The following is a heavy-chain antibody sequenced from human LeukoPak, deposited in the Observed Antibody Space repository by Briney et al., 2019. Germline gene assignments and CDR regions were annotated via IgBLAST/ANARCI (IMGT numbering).Heavy chain of an antibody. Sequence: GGSLRLSYAPSGFTFSSYAMSWVRQAPGKGLEWVAVISGGGSGTYYADSVRGRFTISRENSKNTVYLQMNSLRAEDTAIYYCAKAVGSSGYFSRDAFDIWGQGTMVTVSS. V-gene: IGHV3-23*01. D-gene: IGHD3-22*01. CDR2: ISGGGSGT. CDR3: AKAVGSSGYFSRDAFDI. J-gene: IGHJ3*02. CDR1: GFTFSSYA.